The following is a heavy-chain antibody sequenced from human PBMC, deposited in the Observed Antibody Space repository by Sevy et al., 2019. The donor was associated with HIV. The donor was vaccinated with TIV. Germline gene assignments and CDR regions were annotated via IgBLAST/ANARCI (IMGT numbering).Heavy chain of an antibody. CDR2: IYPRDSDT. CDR1: GYSFTSYW. Sequence: GESLKISCKGSGYSFTSYWIGWVRQMPGKGLEWMGIIYPRDSDTRYSPSFQGQVTISADKSISTAYLQWSSLKASDTAMYYCARSVVVPAAMLSSYYYYGMDVWGQGTTVTVSS. CDR3: ARSVVVPAAMLSSYYYYGMDV. D-gene: IGHD2-2*01. V-gene: IGHV5-51*01. J-gene: IGHJ6*02.